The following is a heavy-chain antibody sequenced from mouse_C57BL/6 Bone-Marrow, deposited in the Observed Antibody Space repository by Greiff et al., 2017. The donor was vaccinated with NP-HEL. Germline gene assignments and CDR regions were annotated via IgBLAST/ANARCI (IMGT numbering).Heavy chain of an antibody. CDR1: GYSITSDY. CDR3: AWSTVVATDYYAMDY. Sequence: ESGPGLAKPSQTLSLTCSVTGYSITSDYWNWIRKFPGNKLEYIGYISYSGSTYYNPSLKSRISITRDTSKNQYYLQLNSVTTEDTATYYCAWSTVVATDYYAMDYWGQGTSVTVSS. D-gene: IGHD1-1*01. V-gene: IGHV3-8*01. CDR2: ISYSGST. J-gene: IGHJ4*01.